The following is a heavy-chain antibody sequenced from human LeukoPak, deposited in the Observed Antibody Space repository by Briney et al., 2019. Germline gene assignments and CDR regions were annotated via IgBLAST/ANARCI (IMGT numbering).Heavy chain of an antibody. V-gene: IGHV7-4-1*02. CDR1: GYTFTSYA. D-gene: IGHD6-13*01. J-gene: IGHJ5*02. Sequence: ASVKVSCKASGYTFTSYAMNWVRQAPGQGLEWMGWINTNTGNPTYAQGFTGRFVFSLDTSVSTAYLQISSLKAEDTAVYYCARRSSSSWKNWFDPWGQGTLVTVSS. CDR2: INTNTGNP. CDR3: ARRSSSSWKNWFDP.